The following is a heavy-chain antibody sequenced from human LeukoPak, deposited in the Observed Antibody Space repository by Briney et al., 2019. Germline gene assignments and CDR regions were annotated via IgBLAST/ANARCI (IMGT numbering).Heavy chain of an antibody. CDR2: IKEDGSTT. CDR3: APQTMILVL. J-gene: IGHJ4*02. V-gene: IGHV3-7*01. CDR1: GFTFSSYE. D-gene: IGHD3-22*01. Sequence: GGSLRLSCAASGFTFSSYEMNWVRQAPGKGLEWVANIKEDGSTTDYVDSVKGRFTISRDNAKNSVFLQMNSLRAEDTAVYYCAPQTMILVLGGQGTLVTVSS.